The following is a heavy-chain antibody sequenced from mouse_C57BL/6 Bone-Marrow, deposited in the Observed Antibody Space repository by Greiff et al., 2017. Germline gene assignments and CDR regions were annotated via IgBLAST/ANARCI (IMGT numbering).Heavy chain of an antibody. CDR3: ARSGTGWYFDV. D-gene: IGHD4-1*01. CDR2: INYDGSST. V-gene: IGHV5-16*01. J-gene: IGHJ1*03. Sequence: EVMLVESEGGLVQPGSSMKLSCTASGFTFSDYYMAWVRQVPEKGLEWVANINYDGSSTYYLDSLKSRFIISRDNAKNILYLQMSSLKSEDTATYYCARSGTGWYFDVWGTGTTVTVSS. CDR1: GFTFSDYY.